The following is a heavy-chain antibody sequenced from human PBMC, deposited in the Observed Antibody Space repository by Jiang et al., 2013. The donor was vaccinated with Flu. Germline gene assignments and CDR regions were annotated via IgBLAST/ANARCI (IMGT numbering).Heavy chain of an antibody. Sequence: GAEVKKPGASVKVSCKASGYTFTGYYMHWVRQAPGQGLEWMGQINPNTGATDYARKFQGRVTMTRDTSISTAYMELSSLRSEDTAVYYCARDLVGAITPGYWGQGTLVTVSS. CDR3: ARDLVGAITPGY. CDR2: INPNTGAT. V-gene: IGHV1-2*06. J-gene: IGHJ4*02. D-gene: IGHD1-26*01. CDR1: GYTFTGYY.